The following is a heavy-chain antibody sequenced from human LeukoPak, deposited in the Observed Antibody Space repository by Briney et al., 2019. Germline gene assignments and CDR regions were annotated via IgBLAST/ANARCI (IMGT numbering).Heavy chain of an antibody. Sequence: GGSLRLSCAASGFTFSSYAMHWVRQAPGKGLEWVAVISYDGSNKYYADSVKGRFTISRDNSKNTLYLQMNSLRAEDTAVYYCARAHREYQLLWIDYWGQGTLVTVSS. CDR2: ISYDGSNK. CDR3: ARAHREYQLLWIDY. D-gene: IGHD2-2*01. CDR1: GFTFSSYA. J-gene: IGHJ4*02. V-gene: IGHV3-30-3*01.